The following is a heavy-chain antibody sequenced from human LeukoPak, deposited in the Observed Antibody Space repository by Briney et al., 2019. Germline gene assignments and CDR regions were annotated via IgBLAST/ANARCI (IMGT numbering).Heavy chain of an antibody. CDR2: IPYDGSNK. CDR3: AKDLGSSSWYGDY. CDR1: GFTFSSYG. J-gene: IGHJ4*02. D-gene: IGHD6-13*01. Sequence: GRSLRLSCAASGFTFSSYGTHWVRQAPGRGLEWVAVIPYDGSNKYYADSVKGRFTISRDNSKNTLYLQMNSLRAEDTAVYYCAKDLGSSSWYGDYWGQGTLVTVSS. V-gene: IGHV3-30*18.